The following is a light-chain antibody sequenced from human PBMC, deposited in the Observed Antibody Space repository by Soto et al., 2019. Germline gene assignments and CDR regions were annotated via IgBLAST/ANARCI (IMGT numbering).Light chain of an antibody. CDR1: SSDVGAYNY. CDR3: KSYTTGSTYV. Sequence: QSALAQPASVSGSPGQSIAISCTGISSDVGAYNYVSWYQQHPGKAPKLIIFDVSNRPSGVSNRFSGSKSGDTASLTISGVQAEDEADYFCKSYTTGSTYVFGTGTKLTVL. J-gene: IGLJ1*01. CDR2: DVS. V-gene: IGLV2-14*01.